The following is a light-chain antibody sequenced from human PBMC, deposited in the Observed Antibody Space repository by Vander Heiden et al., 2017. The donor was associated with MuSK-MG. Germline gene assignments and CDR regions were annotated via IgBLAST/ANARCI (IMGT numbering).Light chain of an antibody. J-gene: IGKJ5*01. V-gene: IGKV3-11*01. CDR1: QTVTSY. CDR3: QQRNNWLIT. CDR2: DAS. Sequence: ETVLTQSPVTLSLSPGERATLSCRASQTVTSYLAWYQQKPGQAPRLLIYDASNRATGIPARFSGSGSGTEFTLTISSLESEDFGVYYCQQRNNWLITFGQGTLLEIK.